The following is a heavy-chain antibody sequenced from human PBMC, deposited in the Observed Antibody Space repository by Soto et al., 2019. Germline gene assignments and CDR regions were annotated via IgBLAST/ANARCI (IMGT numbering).Heavy chain of an antibody. D-gene: IGHD5-12*01. CDR3: AKDKVVATNYYYYGMDV. CDR1: GFTFSYYG. J-gene: IGHJ6*02. CDR2: ISYDGYKT. V-gene: IGHV3-30*18. Sequence: QVQLVESGGGMVQPGRSLRLSCAASGFTFSYYGMHWVRQAPGEGLEWVAVISYDGYKTYYADSVKGRFTISRDNSKNTLYLQMNSLRAEDTAVYYCAKDKVVATNYYYYGMDVWGQGTTVTVSS.